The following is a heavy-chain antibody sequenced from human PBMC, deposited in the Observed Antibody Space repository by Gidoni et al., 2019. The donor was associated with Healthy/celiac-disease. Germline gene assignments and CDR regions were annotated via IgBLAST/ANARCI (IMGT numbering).Heavy chain of an antibody. CDR2: IYYSGST. J-gene: IGHJ4*02. D-gene: IGHD6-13*01. CDR1: GGSISSGGYY. V-gene: IGHV4-31*03. CDR3: ARDLAVGAAAGVFDY. Sequence: QVQLQESGPGLVQPSQTLSLTCTVSGGSISSGGYYWSWIRQHPGKGLEWIGYIYYSGSTYYNPSLKSRVTISVDTSKNQFSLKLSSVTAADTAVYYCARDLAVGAAAGVFDYWGQGTLVTVSS.